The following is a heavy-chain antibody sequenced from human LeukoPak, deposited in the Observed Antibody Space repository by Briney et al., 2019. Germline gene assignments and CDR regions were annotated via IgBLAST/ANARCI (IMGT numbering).Heavy chain of an antibody. Sequence: SETLSLTCTVSGGSISGYFWSWIRQPAGKGLKGIGRIYSSGSNNYNPSLKSRVTMSLDTSKNHLSLNLSSVTAADTAVYYCAREPTSGREPTSGRPLDYWGQGTLVTVSS. CDR2: IYSSGSN. CDR1: GGSISGYF. J-gene: IGHJ4*02. CDR3: AREPTSGREPTSGRPLDY. D-gene: IGHD5-12*01. V-gene: IGHV4-4*07.